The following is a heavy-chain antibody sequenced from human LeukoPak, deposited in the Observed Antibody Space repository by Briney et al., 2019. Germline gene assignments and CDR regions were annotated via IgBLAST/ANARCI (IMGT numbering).Heavy chain of an antibody. D-gene: IGHD2-2*01. CDR2: IYYSGST. CDR3: ARDGDRVPAAANWFDP. V-gene: IGHV4-59*12. CDR1: GGSISSYY. Sequence: PSETLSLTCTVSGGSISSYYWSWIRQPPGKGLEWIGYIYYSGSTNYNPSLKSRVTISVDTSKNQFSLKLSSVTAADTAVYYCARDGDRVPAAANWFDPWGQGTLVTVSS. J-gene: IGHJ5*02.